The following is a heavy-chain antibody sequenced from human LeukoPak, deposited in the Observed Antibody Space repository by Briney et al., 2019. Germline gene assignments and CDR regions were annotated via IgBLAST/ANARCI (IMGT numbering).Heavy chain of an antibody. D-gene: IGHD6-13*01. CDR3: ARYRTAAAGIRWFDP. V-gene: IGHV4-39*01. Sequence: SETLSLTCTFSGGSISSSNYYWGWIRQPPGKGLEWIGSFYNSGSTYYNPSLKSRVTISVDTSKSQFSLKLSSVTAADTAVYYCARYRTAAAGIRWFDPWGQGTLVTVSS. J-gene: IGHJ5*02. CDR2: FYNSGST. CDR1: GGSISSSNYY.